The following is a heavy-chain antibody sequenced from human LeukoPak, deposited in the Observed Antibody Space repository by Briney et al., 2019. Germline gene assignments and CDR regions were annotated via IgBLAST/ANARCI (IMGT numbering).Heavy chain of an antibody. Sequence: GASVKVSFKASGYTLTSFSVSWVRQAPGQGLEWMGWISAYNGDTNYAQKLQGRVTMTTGTSTNTAYMELRSLRSDDTAVCYCARGDCSGGSCFLPEYFQHWGQGTLVTVSS. CDR3: ARGDCSGGSCFLPEYFQH. D-gene: IGHD2-15*01. V-gene: IGHV1-18*01. CDR2: ISAYNGDT. J-gene: IGHJ1*01. CDR1: GYTLTSFS.